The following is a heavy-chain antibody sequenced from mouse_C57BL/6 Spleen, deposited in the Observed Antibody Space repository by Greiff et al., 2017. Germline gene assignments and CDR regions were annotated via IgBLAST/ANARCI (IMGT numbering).Heavy chain of an antibody. V-gene: IGHV1-26*01. J-gene: IGHJ2*01. Sequence: VQLQQSGPELVKPGASVKISCKASGYTFTDYYMNWVKQSHGKSLEWIGDINPNNGGTSYNQKFKGKATLTVDKSSSTAYMELRSLTSEDAAVYYCARAATVSPFDYWGQGTTRTVSS. CDR1: GYTFTDYY. CDR2: INPNNGGT. CDR3: ARAATVSPFDY. D-gene: IGHD1-2*01.